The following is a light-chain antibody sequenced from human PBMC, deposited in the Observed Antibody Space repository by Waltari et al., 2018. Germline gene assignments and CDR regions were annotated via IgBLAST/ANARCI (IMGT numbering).Light chain of an antibody. J-gene: IGKJ1*01. CDR1: QDISSY. CDR2: AAS. Sequence: DLQMTQSPSSLSASVGDRVTITCRASQDISSYLAWYQQKPGKVPYLLIYAASTFQSGVPSRFSGSVSGTYFTLTLSSLQPEDVATYYCQNGVTFGQGTKVEIK. CDR3: QNGVT. V-gene: IGKV1-27*01.